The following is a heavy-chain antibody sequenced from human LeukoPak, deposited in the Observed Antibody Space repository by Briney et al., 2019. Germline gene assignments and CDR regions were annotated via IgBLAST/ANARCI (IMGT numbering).Heavy chain of an antibody. CDR2: IYSGGST. V-gene: IGHV3-53*01. CDR1: GFTVSSNY. D-gene: IGHD3-22*01. Sequence: PGGSLRLSCAASGFTVSSNYMSWVRQAPGKGLEWVSLIYSGGSTYYADSVKGRFTISRDRSKNTLYLQMYSLRAEDTAVFYCAKHDSSGYYFDYWGQGTLVTVSS. J-gene: IGHJ4*02. CDR3: AKHDSSGYYFDY.